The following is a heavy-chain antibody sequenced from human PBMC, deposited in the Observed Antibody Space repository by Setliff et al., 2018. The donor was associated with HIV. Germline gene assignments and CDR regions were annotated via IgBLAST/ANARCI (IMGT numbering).Heavy chain of an antibody. CDR2: IGSAGDSTI. V-gene: IGHV3-11*04. D-gene: IGHD2-2*01. J-gene: IGHJ2*01. CDR3: ARLRVVVVPAASWYFDL. Sequence: KTGGSLRLSCAASGFTVSSNYMNWVRQAPGKGLEWLSYIGSAGDSTIYYADSVKGRFTISRDNAKNSLYLQMNSLRAEETAVYYCARLRVVVVPAASWYFDLWGRGTLVTVSS. CDR1: GFTVSSNY.